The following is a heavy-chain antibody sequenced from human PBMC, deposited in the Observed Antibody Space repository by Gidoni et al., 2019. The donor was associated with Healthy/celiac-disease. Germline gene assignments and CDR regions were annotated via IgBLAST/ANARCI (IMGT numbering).Heavy chain of an antibody. J-gene: IGHJ4*02. CDR2: MNTNSGNT. Sequence: WMNTNSGNTGYAQKFQGRVTMTRNTSISTAYMELSSLRSEDTAVYYCARGEDPTLYDYWGQGTLVTVSS. D-gene: IGHD2-15*01. CDR3: ARGEDPTLYDY. V-gene: IGHV1-8*01.